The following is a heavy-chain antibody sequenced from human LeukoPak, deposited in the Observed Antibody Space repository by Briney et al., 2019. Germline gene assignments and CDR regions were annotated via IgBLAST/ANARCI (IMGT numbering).Heavy chain of an antibody. D-gene: IGHD2-21*01. J-gene: IGHJ4*02. V-gene: IGHV3-48*03. CDR2: ISNSGSTI. CDR3: ARGVVIAPQTFDY. Sequence: GGSLRLSCAASGFTFSSYEMNWVRQAPGKGLEWVSYISNSGSTIYYTDSVKGRFTISRDNAKNSLYLQMNSLRAEDTAVYYCARGVVIAPQTFDYWGQGTLVTVSS. CDR1: GFTFSSYE.